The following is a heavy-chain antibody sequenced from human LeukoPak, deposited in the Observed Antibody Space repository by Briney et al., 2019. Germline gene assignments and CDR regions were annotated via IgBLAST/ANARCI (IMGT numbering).Heavy chain of an antibody. V-gene: IGHV3-66*01. CDR1: GFTVSSNY. Sequence: GGSLRLSCAASGFTVSSNYMSWVRQAPGKGLEWVSVIYSGGSTYYADSVKGGFTISRDNSKNTLYLQMNSLRAEDTAVYYCARDRGGGYDFWSGYYTFDYWGQGTLVTVSS. J-gene: IGHJ4*02. D-gene: IGHD3-3*01. CDR2: IYSGGST. CDR3: ARDRGGGYDFWSGYYTFDY.